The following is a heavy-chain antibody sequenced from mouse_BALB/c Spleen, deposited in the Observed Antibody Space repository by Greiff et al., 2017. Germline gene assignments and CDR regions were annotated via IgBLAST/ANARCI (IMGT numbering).Heavy chain of an antibody. J-gene: IGHJ2*01. Sequence: VQLQQSGAELVRPGTSVKISCKASGYTFTNYWLGWVKQRPGHGLEWIGDIYPGGGYTNYNEKFKGKATLTADTSSSTAYMQLSSLTSEDSAVYFCARWGNYYYFDYWGQGTTLTVSS. V-gene: IGHV1-63*02. D-gene: IGHD2-1*01. CDR1: GYTFTNYW. CDR3: ARWGNYYYFDY. CDR2: IYPGGGYT.